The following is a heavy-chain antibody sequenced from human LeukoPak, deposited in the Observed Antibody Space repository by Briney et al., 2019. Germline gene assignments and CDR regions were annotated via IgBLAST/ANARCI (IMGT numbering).Heavy chain of an antibody. CDR1: GFTFSSYA. J-gene: IGHJ4*02. CDR3: AKSIAAAGRGFDY. Sequence: AGRSLRLSCAASGFTFSSYAMSWVRQAPGKGLEWVSGISGSGGGTDYVDSVKGRFTISRDNSKNTVNLQMNSLRVEDTAVYFCAKSIAAAGRGFDYWGQGTPVTVSS. V-gene: IGHV3-23*01. D-gene: IGHD6-25*01. CDR2: ISGSGGGT.